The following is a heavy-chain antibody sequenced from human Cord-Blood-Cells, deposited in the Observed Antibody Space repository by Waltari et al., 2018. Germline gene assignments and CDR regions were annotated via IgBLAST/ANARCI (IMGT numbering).Heavy chain of an antibody. V-gene: IGHV3-13*01. CDR1: GFTFSSYD. D-gene: IGHD6-13*01. Sequence: EVQLVESGGGLVQPGGSLRLSCAASGFTFSSYDMHWVRQATGKGLEWVSAIGTAGDTNYPGSGKGRFTSSRENAKNSLYLQMNSLRAGDTAVYYCARSLAAGNRLGPYYYGMDVWGQGTTVTVSS. CDR3: ARSLAAGNRLGPYYYGMDV. J-gene: IGHJ6*02. CDR2: IGTAGDT.